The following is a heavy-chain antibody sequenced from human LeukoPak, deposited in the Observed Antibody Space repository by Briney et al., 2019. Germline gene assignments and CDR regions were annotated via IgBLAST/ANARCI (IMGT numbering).Heavy chain of an antibody. V-gene: IGHV4-34*01. D-gene: IGHD6-19*01. Sequence: SETLSLTCAVYGGSFSGYYWSWIRQPPGKGLEWIGEINHSGSTNYNPSLKSRVTISVDTSKNQFSLKLSSVTAADTAVYYCASTWSSSGWDGGNWFDPWGQGTLVTVSS. CDR2: INHSGST. J-gene: IGHJ5*02. CDR1: GGSFSGYY. CDR3: ASTWSSSGWDGGNWFDP.